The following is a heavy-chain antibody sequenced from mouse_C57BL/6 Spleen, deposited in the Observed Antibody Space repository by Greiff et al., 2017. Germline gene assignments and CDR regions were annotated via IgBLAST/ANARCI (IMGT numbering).Heavy chain of an antibody. D-gene: IGHD2-4*01. CDR1: GFSLTSYG. V-gene: IGHV2-2*01. Sequence: VQLQQSGPGLVQPSQSLSITCTVSGFSLTSYGVHWVRQSPGKGLEWLGVIWSGGSTDSNAAFISRLSISQDNSKSQVFFKMNSLQADDTAIYYCATSTMITTKAMDYWGQGTSVTVSS. CDR3: ATSTMITTKAMDY. J-gene: IGHJ4*01. CDR2: IWSGGST.